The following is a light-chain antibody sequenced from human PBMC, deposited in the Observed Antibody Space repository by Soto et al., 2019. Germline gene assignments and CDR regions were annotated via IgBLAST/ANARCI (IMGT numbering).Light chain of an antibody. V-gene: IGLV1-40*01. Sequence: QSVLTQPPSVSGAPGQRGTISCTGSRSNIGAGYDVHWYQQLPGTAPKLLIYGNSNRPSGVPDRFSGSKSGTSAALAITGLQAEDEADYYCQSYDSSLSGYVGFGGGTKLTVL. J-gene: IGLJ2*01. CDR1: RSNIGAGYD. CDR2: GNS. CDR3: QSYDSSLSGYVG.